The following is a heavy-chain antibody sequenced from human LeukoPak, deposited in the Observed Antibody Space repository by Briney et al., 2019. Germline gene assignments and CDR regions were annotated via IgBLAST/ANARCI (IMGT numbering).Heavy chain of an antibody. D-gene: IGHD1-1*01. Sequence: SETLSLTCIVSGGSISSYYWSWIRQPAGKGLEWIGRMHTSGSTNYNPSLKSRVTMSVDTSKNQISLKVTSVTAADTAVYYCATVHVLNVFDIWGPGTMVTVSS. CDR2: MHTSGST. V-gene: IGHV4-4*07. CDR3: ATVHVLNVFDI. J-gene: IGHJ3*02. CDR1: GGSISSYY.